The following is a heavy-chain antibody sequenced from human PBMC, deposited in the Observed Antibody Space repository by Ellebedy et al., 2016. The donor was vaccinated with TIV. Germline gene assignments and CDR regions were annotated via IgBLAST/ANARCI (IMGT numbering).Heavy chain of an antibody. V-gene: IGHV5-10-1*01. Sequence: GESLKISCKGSGYSFTNYWISWVRQMPGKGLEWMGSIYPSDSYTDYRPSFQGHVTFSVDKSFTTAFLQWSSLKASDTAIYYCATILPLSSGRDYWGQGTLVTVSS. D-gene: IGHD3-3*01. CDR1: GYSFTNYW. J-gene: IGHJ4*02. CDR2: IYPSDSYT. CDR3: ATILPLSSGRDY.